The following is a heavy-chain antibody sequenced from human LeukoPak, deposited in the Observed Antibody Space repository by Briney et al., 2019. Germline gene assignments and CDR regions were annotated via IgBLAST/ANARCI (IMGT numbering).Heavy chain of an antibody. D-gene: IGHD6-13*01. CDR2: ISAYNGNT. Sequence: ASVKVSCKASGYTFTSYGISWVRQAPGQGLEWMGWISAYNGNTNYAQKLQGRVTMTTDTSTSTAYMELRSLRSDDTAVYYCARERKASSSWPYFDYWGQGTLVTVSS. V-gene: IGHV1-18*01. CDR1: GYTFTSYG. CDR3: ARERKASSSWPYFDY. J-gene: IGHJ4*02.